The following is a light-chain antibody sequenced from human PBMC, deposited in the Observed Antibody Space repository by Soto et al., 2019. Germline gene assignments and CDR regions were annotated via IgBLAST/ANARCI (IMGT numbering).Light chain of an antibody. Sequence: QSALTQPASVSGSPGQSITISCTGTSSDVGGYNYVSWYQQHPGKAPKLMIYDVSYRPSGVSNRFSGSKSGNTASLTISGLEAEDDADYYCSSYTSSSTLFGGGTKLTVL. CDR2: DVS. CDR3: SSYTSSSTL. V-gene: IGLV2-14*03. J-gene: IGLJ2*01. CDR1: SSDVGGYNY.